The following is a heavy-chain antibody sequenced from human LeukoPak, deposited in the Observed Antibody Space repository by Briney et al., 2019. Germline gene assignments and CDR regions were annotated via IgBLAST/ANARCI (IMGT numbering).Heavy chain of an antibody. CDR2: ISSDGSTT. D-gene: IGHD5-12*01. CDR1: GLTFSAYL. J-gene: IGHJ4*02. Sequence: GGSLRLSCAASGLTFSAYLMHWVRQAPGKGLVWVSRISSDGSTTTYADSVKGRFTISRDNAKNTLYLQMNSLRAEDTAVYYCARSSGYHYFDYWGQGTLVTVSS. CDR3: ARSSGYHYFDY. V-gene: IGHV3-74*01.